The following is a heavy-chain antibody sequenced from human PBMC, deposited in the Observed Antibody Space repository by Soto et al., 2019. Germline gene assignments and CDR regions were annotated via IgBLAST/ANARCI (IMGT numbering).Heavy chain of an antibody. Sequence: ASVKVSCKASGYTFTVYYMHWVRQAPGQGLEWMGWINPKSGGTMYPQKFQGRVTMTWDTAISTAYMALTRLRSDDTAVYYCARDLAKGGGSAGFDYWGQGTLVTVSS. D-gene: IGHD1-26*01. CDR2: INPKSGGT. J-gene: IGHJ4*02. V-gene: IGHV1-2*02. CDR3: ARDLAKGGGSAGFDY. CDR1: GYTFTVYY.